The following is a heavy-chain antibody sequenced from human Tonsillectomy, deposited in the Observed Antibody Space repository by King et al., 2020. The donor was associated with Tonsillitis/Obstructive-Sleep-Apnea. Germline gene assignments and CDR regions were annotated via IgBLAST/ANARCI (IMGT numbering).Heavy chain of an antibody. CDR3: AKDLNLWFGETPGWFDP. Sequence: QLVQSGGGLVQPGGSLRLSCAASGFTFSSYAMSWVRQAPGKGLEWVSTISGSGGSTYYADSVKGRFTISRDNSRNTLYLQMNSRRAEDTAVHYCAKDLNLWFGETPGWFDPWGQGTLVTVSS. V-gene: IGHV3-23*04. CDR1: GFTFSSYA. D-gene: IGHD3-10*01. CDR2: ISGSGGST. J-gene: IGHJ5*02.